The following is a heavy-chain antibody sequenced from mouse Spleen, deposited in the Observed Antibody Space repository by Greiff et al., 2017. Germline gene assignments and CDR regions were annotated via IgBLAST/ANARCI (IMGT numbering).Heavy chain of an antibody. CDR1: EYEFPSHD. CDR2: INSDGGST. D-gene: IGHD2-12*01. Sequence: DVQLVESGGGLVQPGESLKLSCESNEYEFPSHDMSWVRKTPEKRLELVAAINSDGGSTYYPDTMERRFIISRDNTKKTLYLQMSSLRSEDTAMYYCARRGSYYNERDAMDYWGQGTSVTVSS. CDR3: ARRGSYYNERDAMDY. J-gene: IGHJ4*01. V-gene: IGHV5-2*03.